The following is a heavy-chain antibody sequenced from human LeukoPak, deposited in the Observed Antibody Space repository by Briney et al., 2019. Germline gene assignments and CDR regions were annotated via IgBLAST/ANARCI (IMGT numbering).Heavy chain of an antibody. CDR3: AINLRDGGDYFDY. CDR1: GGTFSSYA. CDR2: IIPIFGLA. V-gene: IGHV1-69*04. J-gene: IGHJ4*02. D-gene: IGHD5-24*01. Sequence: GASVKVSCKASGGTFSSYAISWVRQAPGQGLEWMGRIIPIFGLANYAQKFQGRATITEDKSTSTAYMELSSLRSDDTAVYYCAINLRDGGDYFDYWGQGTLVTVSS.